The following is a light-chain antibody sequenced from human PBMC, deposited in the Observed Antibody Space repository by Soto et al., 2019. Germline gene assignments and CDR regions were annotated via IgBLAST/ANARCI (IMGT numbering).Light chain of an antibody. V-gene: IGKV3-11*01. J-gene: IGKJ3*01. CDR1: QSVSSY. Sequence: EIVLTQSPATLSLSPGERATLSCRASQSVSSYLAWYQQKPGQAPRLLIYDASNRATGIPARFSGSGSGTDFTRTISSLEPEDFAVYYCQQRSNWLATFGPGTKVDIK. CDR3: QQRSNWLAT. CDR2: DAS.